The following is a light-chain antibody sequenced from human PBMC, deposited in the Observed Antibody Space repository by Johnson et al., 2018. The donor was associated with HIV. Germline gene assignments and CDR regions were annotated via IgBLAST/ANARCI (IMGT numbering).Light chain of an antibody. CDR1: SSNIGNNY. CDR3: GTWDTSLSAGGL. J-gene: IGLJ1*01. Sequence: QSVLSQPPSVSAAPGQKVTISCSGSSSNIGNNYVSWYQQFPGAAPKLLIYENSKRPSGIPDRFSGSKSGTSATLDITGLQTGDEADYYCGTWDTSLSAGGLFGSGTRVTVL. CDR2: ENS. V-gene: IGLV1-51*02.